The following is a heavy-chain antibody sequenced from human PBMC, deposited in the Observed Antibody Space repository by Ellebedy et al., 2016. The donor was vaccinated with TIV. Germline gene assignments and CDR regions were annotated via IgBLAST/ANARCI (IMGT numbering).Heavy chain of an antibody. Sequence: PGGSLRLSCAASGFTFSSYAMTWVRQPPGKGLEWVSSLSGSGGKTYYADSVKGRFTISRDNSKNTLYLQMDSLRADDTAAYYCAKAPSAAMGPIDYWGQGTLVTVSS. CDR1: GFTFSSYA. D-gene: IGHD5-18*01. V-gene: IGHV3-23*01. J-gene: IGHJ4*02. CDR2: LSGSGGKT. CDR3: AKAPSAAMGPIDY.